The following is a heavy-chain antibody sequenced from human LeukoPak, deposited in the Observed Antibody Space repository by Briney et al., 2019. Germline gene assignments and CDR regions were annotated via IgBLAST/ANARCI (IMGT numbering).Heavy chain of an antibody. CDR2: INPNAGDT. CDR3: TREGRVGVPFDY. V-gene: IGHV1-2*02. D-gene: IGHD2-15*01. Sequence: GASLKVSCKTSGYTFTDSYMHGVRQAPGQGLEWIGWINPNAGDTTYAQGFHGRVTMNRDKSISKVQMELNSLKLDDTAVYYCTREGRVGVPFDYWGQGTLVTVSS. J-gene: IGHJ4*02. CDR1: GYTFTDSY.